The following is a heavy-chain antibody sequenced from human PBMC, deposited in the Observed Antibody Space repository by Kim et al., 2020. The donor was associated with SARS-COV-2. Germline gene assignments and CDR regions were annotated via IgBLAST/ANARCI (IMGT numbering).Heavy chain of an antibody. CDR2: IRSKPNNYAT. J-gene: IGHJ4*02. D-gene: IGHD4-17*01. CDR1: GFTFSASA. Sequence: GGSLRLSCAASGFTFSASAMHWVRQASGKGLEWVGRIRSKPNNYATSYAASVTGRFTISRDDSTNTVYLQMDSLKTDDTAVYFCSRHSGKHGDRGFDNWGQGTQVTVSS. CDR3: SRHSGKHGDRGFDN. V-gene: IGHV3-73*01.